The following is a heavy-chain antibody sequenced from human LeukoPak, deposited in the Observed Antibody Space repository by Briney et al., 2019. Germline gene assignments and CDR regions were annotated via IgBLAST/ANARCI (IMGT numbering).Heavy chain of an antibody. CDR1: GYTFTGYY. Sequence: ASVKVSCKASGYTFTGYYMHRVRQAPGQGLEWMGWINPNSGGTNYAQKFQGRVTMTRDTSISTAYMELSRLRSDDTAVYYCARVVSITIFGVANDLFDYWGQGTLVTVSS. CDR2: INPNSGGT. D-gene: IGHD3-3*01. CDR3: ARVVSITIFGVANDLFDY. J-gene: IGHJ4*02. V-gene: IGHV1-2*02.